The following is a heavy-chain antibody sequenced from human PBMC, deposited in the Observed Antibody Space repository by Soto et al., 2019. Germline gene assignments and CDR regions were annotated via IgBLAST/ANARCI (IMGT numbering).Heavy chain of an antibody. J-gene: IGHJ4*01. V-gene: IGHV4-31*03. CDR3: VRESYSFGRAFDI. D-gene: IGHD5-18*01. Sequence: QVHLQESGPGLVKPSQTLSLTCTVSGGSINSDGYYWSWIRQHPEKGLEWIGYINYSGATYYNPSLKSRLTISVDTSKNQFSLQLTSVIAADTALYYCVRESYSFGRAFDIWGHGTLVTVSS. CDR1: GGSINSDGYY. CDR2: INYSGAT.